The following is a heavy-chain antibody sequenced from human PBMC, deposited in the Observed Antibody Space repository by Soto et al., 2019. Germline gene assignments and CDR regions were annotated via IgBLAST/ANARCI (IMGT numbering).Heavy chain of an antibody. D-gene: IGHD3-10*01. CDR2: INHSGST. CDR1: GGSFSGYY. CDR3: ARTDMVRGVNLKTNWVDT. J-gene: IGHJ5*02. V-gene: IGHV4-34*01. Sequence: PSETLSLTCAVYGGSFSGYYWSWIRQPPGKGLEWIGEINHSGSTNYNPSLKSRVTISVDTSKNQFSLKLSSVTAADTAVYYCARTDMVRGVNLKTNWVDTWGQGTLVTVSS.